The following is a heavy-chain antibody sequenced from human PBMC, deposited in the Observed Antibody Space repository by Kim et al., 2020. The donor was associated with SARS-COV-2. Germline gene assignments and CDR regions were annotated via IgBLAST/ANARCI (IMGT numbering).Heavy chain of an antibody. J-gene: IGHJ4*02. CDR3: AGSLVWGSGALDY. V-gene: IGHV5-51*01. D-gene: IGHD3-10*01. Sequence: YSPSVQGQVTISADKSISTAYLQWSSLKASDTAMYYCAGSLVWGSGALDYWGQGTLVTVSS.